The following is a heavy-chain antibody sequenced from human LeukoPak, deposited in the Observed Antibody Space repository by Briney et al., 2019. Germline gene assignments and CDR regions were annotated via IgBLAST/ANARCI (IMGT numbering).Heavy chain of an antibody. Sequence: GGSLRLSCAASGFTFSRYSFNWVRQAPGKGLEWVSYISSSGSTIHYADSVKGRFTITRDNAENSLYLQMNSLRDEDTAVYYCARAPVIDYYGSGSYFDYWGQGTLVTVSS. CDR3: ARAPVIDYYGSGSYFDY. CDR2: ISSSGSTI. J-gene: IGHJ4*02. V-gene: IGHV3-48*02. D-gene: IGHD3-10*01. CDR1: GFTFSRYS.